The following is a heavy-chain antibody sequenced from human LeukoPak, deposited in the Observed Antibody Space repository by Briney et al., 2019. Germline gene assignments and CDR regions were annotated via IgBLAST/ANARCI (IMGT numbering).Heavy chain of an antibody. V-gene: IGHV3-21*01. Sequence: GGSLRLSCAASGFTFSSYSMNWVRQAPGKGLEWVSSISSSSSYIYYADSVKGRFTISRDNSKDTLYLQMNSLSVEDTAVYYCARGGFAYNIDYWGQGTLVTVSS. CDR3: ARGGFAYNIDY. D-gene: IGHD1-1*01. J-gene: IGHJ4*02. CDR1: GFTFSSYS. CDR2: ISSSSSYI.